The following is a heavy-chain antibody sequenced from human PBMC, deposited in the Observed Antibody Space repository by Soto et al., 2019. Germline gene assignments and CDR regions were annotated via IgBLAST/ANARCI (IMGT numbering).Heavy chain of an antibody. CDR3: ARAPMLDY. Sequence: PSETLSLTCAVSGYSISSGYYWGWIRQPPGKGLEWIGSIYHSGSTYYNPSLKSRVTISVDTSKNQFSLKLSSVTAADTAVYYCARAPMLDYWGQGTLVTVSS. CDR2: IYHSGST. J-gene: IGHJ4*02. CDR1: GYSISSGYY. V-gene: IGHV4-38-2*01. D-gene: IGHD2-8*01.